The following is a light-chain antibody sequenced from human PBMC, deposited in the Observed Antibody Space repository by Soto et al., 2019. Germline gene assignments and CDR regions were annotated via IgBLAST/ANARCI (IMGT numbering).Light chain of an antibody. J-gene: IGLJ1*01. CDR1: SSNIGAGYH. CDR2: HNN. CDR3: QSYDNSLSAYV. Sequence: QSVLTHPPSVSWAPGHRVAISCTGTSSNIGAGYHVHWYQQHPGIAPKLLISHNNNRPSGVPDRFSGSKSDTSASLAITGLQADDEPDYYCQSYDNSLSAYVFGTGTKVTVL. V-gene: IGLV1-40*01.